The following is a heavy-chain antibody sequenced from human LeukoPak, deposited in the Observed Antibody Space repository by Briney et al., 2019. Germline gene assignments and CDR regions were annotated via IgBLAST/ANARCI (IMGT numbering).Heavy chain of an antibody. CDR2: ISGNGGGS. Sequence: GGSLRLSCAASGFTFNSHAMTWVRQAPGKGLEWVSSISGNGGGSYNADSMKGRFTVSRDNSKNTLYLQMNSLRAEDTAVYYCAKWGRTGFLDFWGQGTLVTVSS. CDR1: GFTFNSHA. CDR3: AKWGRTGFLDF. D-gene: IGHD3-16*01. V-gene: IGHV3-23*01. J-gene: IGHJ4*02.